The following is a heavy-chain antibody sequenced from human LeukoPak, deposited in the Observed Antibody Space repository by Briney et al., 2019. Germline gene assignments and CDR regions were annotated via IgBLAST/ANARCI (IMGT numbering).Heavy chain of an antibody. V-gene: IGHV3-23*01. CDR3: AKDYSPLWGPPDY. D-gene: IGHD2-21*01. CDR1: GFTFSSHA. J-gene: IGHJ4*02. Sequence: PGGSLRLSCAASGFTFSSHAMNWVRQAPGKGLEGVSSICGIGASTYYPDSVKGRFTISRDNSRNTLYLQMNTLRAEDTALYYCAKDYSPLWGPPDYWGQGTLVTVAS. CDR2: ICGIGAST.